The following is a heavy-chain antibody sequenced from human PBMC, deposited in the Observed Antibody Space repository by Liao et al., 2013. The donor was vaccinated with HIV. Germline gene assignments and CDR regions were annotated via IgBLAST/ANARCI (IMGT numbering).Heavy chain of an antibody. Sequence: QVQLQESGPGLVKPSQTLSLTCTVSGGSISSGSYYWSWIRQPAGKGLEWIGEINQSGSTNYNPSLKSRVTISVDTSKNQFSVKLSSVTAADTAVYYCARGPYYDFWSGFANWGQGTLVTVSS. CDR1: GGSISSGSYY. CDR2: INQSGST. CDR3: ARGPYYDFWSGFAN. V-gene: IGHV4-61*02. J-gene: IGHJ4*02. D-gene: IGHD3-3*01.